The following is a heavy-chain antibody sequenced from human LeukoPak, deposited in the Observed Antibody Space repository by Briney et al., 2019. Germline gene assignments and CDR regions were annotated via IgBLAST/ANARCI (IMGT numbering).Heavy chain of an antibody. CDR1: XDXXXSXX. V-gene: IGHV4-59*01. J-gene: IGHJ3*02. Sequence: CSXXXDXXXSXXWSWXXQXXXXXXXXXXXFYYSGTTKYNPSLKSRVTISVDTSKNQFSLNLNSVTAADTAVYYCARAYCHGADCDAFDIWGQGTMVTVSS. CDR3: ARAYCHGADCDAFDI. D-gene: IGHD2-21*02. CDR2: FYYSGTT.